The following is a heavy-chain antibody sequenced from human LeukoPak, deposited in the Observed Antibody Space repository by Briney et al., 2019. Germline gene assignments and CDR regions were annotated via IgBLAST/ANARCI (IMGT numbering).Heavy chain of an antibody. V-gene: IGHV1-2*02. CDR3: ARVTTVTANWFDP. J-gene: IGHJ5*02. CDR2: INPNSGGT. D-gene: IGHD4-11*01. Sequence: ASVKVSCKASGYIFTGYYMHWVRQAPGQGLEWMGWINPNSGGTNYAQKFQGRVTMTRDTSISTAHMELSRLRSDDTAVYYCARVTTVTANWFDPWGQGTLVTVSS. CDR1: GYIFTGYY.